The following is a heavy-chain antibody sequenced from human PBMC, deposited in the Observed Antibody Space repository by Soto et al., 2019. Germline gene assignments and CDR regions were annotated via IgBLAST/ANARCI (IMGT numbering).Heavy chain of an antibody. D-gene: IGHD3-3*02. CDR1: GYTFSAYT. Sequence: ASVKVSCKATGYTFSAYTMNWVRQAPGQSLEWMGWTNAGSGNTKYSQNFQGRVSITRDTSASTVYMELTGLTPEDTAVYYCARDTETLGPRANDALDIWGQGTMVTVSS. V-gene: IGHV1-3*01. CDR3: ARDTETLGPRANDALDI. CDR2: TNAGSGNT. J-gene: IGHJ3*02.